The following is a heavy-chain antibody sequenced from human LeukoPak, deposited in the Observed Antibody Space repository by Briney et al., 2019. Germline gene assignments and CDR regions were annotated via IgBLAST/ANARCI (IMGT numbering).Heavy chain of an antibody. D-gene: IGHD2-21*01. V-gene: IGHV3-23*01. CDR2: TSSSDAGT. Sequence: GGSLRLSCAASGFTLSTYAMSWVRQTPGKGLEWVAATSSSDAGTYHADFERGRFTISRENSKNTLYLQMNSLRAEDAAVYFCAKAPVASCRGAYCYPFDSWGQGTLVTVSS. J-gene: IGHJ4*02. CDR1: GFTLSTYA. CDR3: AKAPVASCRGAYCYPFDS.